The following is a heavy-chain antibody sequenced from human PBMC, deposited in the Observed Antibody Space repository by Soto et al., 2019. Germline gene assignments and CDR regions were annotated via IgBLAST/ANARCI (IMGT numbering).Heavy chain of an antibody. CDR2: IKSKSDGGTT. CDR1: GFTFSNAW. D-gene: IGHD4-17*01. V-gene: IGHV3-15*01. CDR3: ATESPYYGDCEYFFDY. J-gene: IGHJ4*02. Sequence: GGSLRLSCAASGFTFSNAWMSWVRQAPGKGLEWVGRIKSKSDGGTTDYAAPVEGRFTITRDDSKNTLYLQMNSLKTEDADVYYCATESPYYGDCEYFFDYWGQGTLVTVSS.